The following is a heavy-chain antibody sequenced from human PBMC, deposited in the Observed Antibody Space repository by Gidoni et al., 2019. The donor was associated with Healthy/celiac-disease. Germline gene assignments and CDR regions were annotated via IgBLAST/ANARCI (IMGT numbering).Heavy chain of an antibody. J-gene: IGHJ6*03. CDR1: GGTFSSYA. CDR3: ARGPQWLSNYYYYYYMDV. D-gene: IGHD6-19*01. Sequence: QVQLVQSGAEVKKPGSSVKVSCKASGGTFSSYAISWVRQAPGQGLEWMGGIIPIFGTANYAQKFQGRVTITADKSTSTAYMELSSLRSEDTAVYYCARGPQWLSNYYYYYYMDVWGKGTTVTVSS. V-gene: IGHV1-69*06. CDR2: IIPIFGTA.